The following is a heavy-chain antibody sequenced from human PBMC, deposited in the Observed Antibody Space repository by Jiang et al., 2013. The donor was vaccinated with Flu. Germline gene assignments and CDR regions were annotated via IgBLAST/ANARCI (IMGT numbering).Heavy chain of an antibody. D-gene: IGHD1-1*01. CDR3: AKVKQLERLLEWFDP. CDR2: ISGSGGST. Sequence: VQLLESGGGLVQPGGSLRLSCAASGSTFSSYAMSWVRQAPGKGLEWVSAISGSGGSTYYADSVKGRFTISRDNSKNTLYLQMNSLRAEDTAVYYCAKVKQLERLLEWFDPWGQGTLVTVSS. CDR1: GSTFSSYA. J-gene: IGHJ5*02. V-gene: IGHV3-23*01.